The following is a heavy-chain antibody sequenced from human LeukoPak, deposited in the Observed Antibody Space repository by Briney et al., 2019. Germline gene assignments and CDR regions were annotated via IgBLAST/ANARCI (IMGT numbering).Heavy chain of an antibody. V-gene: IGHV3-23*01. CDR3: VRDGGYSSSLGDY. J-gene: IGHJ4*02. Sequence: GGSLRPSCAASGFTFTNFPMTWVRQAPGKGLEWVAFVGATDGTTYYLDSVKGRFTISRDNSKNMVYLHMSSLRAEDTAVYYCVRDGGYSSSLGDYWGQGTLVTVSS. D-gene: IGHD6-13*01. CDR2: VGATDGTT. CDR1: GFTFTNFP.